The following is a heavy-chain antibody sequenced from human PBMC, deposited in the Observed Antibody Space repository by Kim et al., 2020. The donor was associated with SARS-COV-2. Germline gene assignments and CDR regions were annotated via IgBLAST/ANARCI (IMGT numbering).Heavy chain of an antibody. Sequence: SETLSLTCTVSGSFISGDYWSWNRQPQGKGLEWIGYIYYSGSTHYNPALKSRVTISVATSKNQISLKLSSVTAADPAVYYCARDGLGYCSGGSCPWAFDIWGEGAMVTVSS. CDR2: IYYSGST. CDR3: ARDGLGYCSGGSCPWAFDI. J-gene: IGHJ3*02. D-gene: IGHD2-15*01. V-gene: IGHV4-59*01. CDR1: GSFISGDY.